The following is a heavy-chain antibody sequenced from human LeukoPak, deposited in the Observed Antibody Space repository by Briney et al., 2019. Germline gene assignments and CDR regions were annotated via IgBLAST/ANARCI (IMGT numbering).Heavy chain of an antibody. J-gene: IGHJ4*02. D-gene: IGHD2-15*01. CDR3: AGGYCSGGSCYSHFDY. Sequence: PGGSLRLSCAASGFTFSSYGMHWVRQAPGKGLEWVAVISYDGSNKYYADSVKGRFTISRDNSKNTLYLQMNSLRAEDTAVYYCAGGYCSGGSCYSHFDYWGQGTLVTVSS. V-gene: IGHV3-30*03. CDR1: GFTFSSYG. CDR2: ISYDGSNK.